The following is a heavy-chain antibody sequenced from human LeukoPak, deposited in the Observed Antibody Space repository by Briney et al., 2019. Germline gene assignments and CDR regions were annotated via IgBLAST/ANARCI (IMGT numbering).Heavy chain of an antibody. D-gene: IGHD3-16*01. J-gene: IGHJ4*02. CDR3: ARGDKFSGDY. CDR2: INQDGGEK. V-gene: IGHV3-7*03. Sequence: PGGSLRLSCAASGFTFSTYWMSWVRQAPGKGLEWVANINQDGGEKYYVDSVKGRFTISRDNAKNSLYPQMNSLRAEDTAVYYCARGDKFSGDYWGQGTLVTVSS. CDR1: GFTFSTYW.